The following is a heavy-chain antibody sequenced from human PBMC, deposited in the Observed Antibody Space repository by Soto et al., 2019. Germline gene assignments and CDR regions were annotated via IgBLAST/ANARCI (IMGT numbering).Heavy chain of an antibody. D-gene: IGHD1-20*01. V-gene: IGHV1-69*06. Sequence: VKVSCKASGGTFSSYAISWVRQAPGQGLEWMGGIIPIFVTANYAQKFQGRVTITADKSTSTAYMELSSLRSEDTAVYYCARDSRGITGNPLDYYYGMDVWGQGTRVSLSS. CDR3: ARDSRGITGNPLDYYYGMDV. CDR1: GGTFSSYA. CDR2: IIPIFVTA. J-gene: IGHJ6*02.